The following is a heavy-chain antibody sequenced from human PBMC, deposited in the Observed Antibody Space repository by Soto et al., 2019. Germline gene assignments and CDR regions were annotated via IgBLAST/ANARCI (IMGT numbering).Heavy chain of an antibody. D-gene: IGHD2-15*01. CDR3: ARSTRGGGPSKVYYYGMDV. CDR1: GGSISSYY. J-gene: IGHJ6*02. Sequence: SETLSLTCTVSGGSISSYYWSWIRQPPGKGLEWIGYIYYSGSTNYNPSLKSRVTISVDTSKNQFSLKLSSVTAADTAVYYCARSTRGGGPSKVYYYGMDVWGQGTTVTVSS. CDR2: IYYSGST. V-gene: IGHV4-59*01.